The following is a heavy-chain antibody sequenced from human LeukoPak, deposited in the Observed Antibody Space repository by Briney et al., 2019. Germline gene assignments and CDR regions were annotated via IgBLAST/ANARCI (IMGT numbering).Heavy chain of an antibody. CDR1: GGSISSYY. V-gene: IGHV4-4*07. CDR2: IYTSGST. J-gene: IGHJ5*02. Sequence: SETLSLTCTVSGGSISSYYWSWIRQPAGKGLEWIGRIYTSGSTNYNPSLKRRVTMSVDTSKNQFSLKLRSVTAADTAVYYCDRARSCTSCYMRPYNWFDHWGQGTLVTVSS. CDR3: DRARSCTSCYMRPYNWFDH. D-gene: IGHD2-2*02.